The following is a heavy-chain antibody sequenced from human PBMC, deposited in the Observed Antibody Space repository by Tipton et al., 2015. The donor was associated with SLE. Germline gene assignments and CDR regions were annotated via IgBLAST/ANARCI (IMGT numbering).Heavy chain of an antibody. V-gene: IGHV3-30*04. J-gene: IGHJ4*02. CDR2: ISYDGSNK. CDR3: ARYAPSVRWAVDY. CDR1: GFTFSSYD. D-gene: IGHD4-17*01. Sequence: SLRLSCAASGFTFSSYDMHWVRQAPGKGLEWVAVISYDGSNKYYADSVKGRFTISRDNSKNTLYLQMNSLRAEDTAVYYCARYAPSVRWAVDYWGQGTLVTVSS.